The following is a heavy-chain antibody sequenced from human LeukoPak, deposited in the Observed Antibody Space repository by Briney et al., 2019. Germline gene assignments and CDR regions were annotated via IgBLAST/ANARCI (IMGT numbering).Heavy chain of an antibody. V-gene: IGHV4-34*01. Sequence: SETLSLTCAVYGGSFSGYYWSWIRQPPGKGLEWIGEINHSGSTNYNPSLKSRVTISVDTSKNQFSLKLSSVTAADTAVYYCARRALRIAAAGSFDYWGQGTLVTVSS. CDR1: GGSFSGYY. CDR2: INHSGST. D-gene: IGHD6-13*01. CDR3: ARRALRIAAAGSFDY. J-gene: IGHJ4*02.